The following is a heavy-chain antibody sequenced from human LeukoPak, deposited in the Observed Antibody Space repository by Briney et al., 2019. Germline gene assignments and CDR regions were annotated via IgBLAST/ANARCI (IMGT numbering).Heavy chain of an antibody. D-gene: IGHD1-26*01. Sequence: SETLSLTCTVSGGSISSHYWSWIRQPPGKGLEWIGYIYYSGSTNYNPSLKSRVTISVDTSKNQFSLKLSSVTAADTAVYYCARRYSGSYLLYYYYYYMDVWCKGTTVTVSS. CDR2: IYYSGST. CDR3: ARRYSGSYLLYYYYYYMDV. J-gene: IGHJ6*03. CDR1: GGSISSHY. V-gene: IGHV4-59*11.